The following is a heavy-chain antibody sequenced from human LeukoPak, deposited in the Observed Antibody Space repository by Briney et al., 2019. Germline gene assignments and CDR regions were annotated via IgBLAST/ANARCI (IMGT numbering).Heavy chain of an antibody. V-gene: IGHV1-8*01. CDR1: GFTFTRYD. J-gene: IGHJ5*02. D-gene: IGHD3-10*01. CDR2: MNLNNGNT. CDR3: VRDGEGLAISVNYWFDL. Sequence: ASVKVSCKASGFTFTRYDINWVRQATGQGLEWMGWMNLNNGNTGYAQTFQGRVTMTRDTFTSTAYMELRSLTSEDTAVYYCVRDGEGLAISVNYWFDLWGQGTLVTVSS.